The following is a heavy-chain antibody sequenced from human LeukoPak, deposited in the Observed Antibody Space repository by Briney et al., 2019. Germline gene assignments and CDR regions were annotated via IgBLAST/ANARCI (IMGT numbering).Heavy chain of an antibody. D-gene: IGHD3-22*01. CDR1: GYIFISYG. Sequence: ASVKVSCKASGYIFISYGINWVRQAPGQGLEWMGWISAYNGNTNYAQKLQGRVTMTTDTSTSTAYMELRSLRSDDTAVYYCAREENYYDSSGYPDYWGQGTLVTVSS. CDR2: ISAYNGNT. J-gene: IGHJ4*02. V-gene: IGHV1-18*01. CDR3: AREENYYDSSGYPDY.